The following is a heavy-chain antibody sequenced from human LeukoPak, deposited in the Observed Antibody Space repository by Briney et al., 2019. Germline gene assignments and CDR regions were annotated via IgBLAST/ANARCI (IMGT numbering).Heavy chain of an antibody. CDR3: AKFSGSGSYYNGGLDY. CDR1: GFTFSNSG. CDR2: ISYDRSNK. V-gene: IGHV3-30*18. J-gene: IGHJ4*02. D-gene: IGHD3-10*01. Sequence: GGSLRLSCAASGFTFSNSGMHWVRQAPGKALEWVAAISYDRSNKYYADSVKGRFTISRDNSKNTLYLQVNTVRVEDTAVFYCAKFSGSGSYYNGGLDYWGQGALVTVSS.